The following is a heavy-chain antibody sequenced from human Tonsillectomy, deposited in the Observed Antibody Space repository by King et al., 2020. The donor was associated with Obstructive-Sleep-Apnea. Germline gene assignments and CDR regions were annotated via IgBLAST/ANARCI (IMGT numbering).Heavy chain of an antibody. CDR1: GFTFSSYG. CDR3: AKGYDYGDFPGFDY. V-gene: IGHV3-33*06. CDR2: IWYDGSNK. Sequence: VQLVESGGGVVQPGRSLRLSCAASGFTFSSYGMHWVRQAPGKGLEWVAVIWYDGSNKYYADSVKGRFTISRDNSKNTLYLQMNSLRAEDTGVYYCAKGYDYGDFPGFDYWGPGTLVTVSS. J-gene: IGHJ4*02. D-gene: IGHD4-17*01.